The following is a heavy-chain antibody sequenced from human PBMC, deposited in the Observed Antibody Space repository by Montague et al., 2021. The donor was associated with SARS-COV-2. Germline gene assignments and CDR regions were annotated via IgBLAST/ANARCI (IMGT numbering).Heavy chain of an antibody. CDR2: LYYSGST. J-gene: IGHJ6*03. Sequence: SETLSLTCTVSGGSISSYYWSWIRQPPGKGLEWIGYLYYSGSTXXXPSXXXRVTISVDTSKNQFSLRLNSVAAADTAVYYCARHPPGYRYFYYLDVWGKGTTDTVSS. CDR3: ARHPPGYRYFYYLDV. D-gene: IGHD1-1*01. CDR1: GGSISSYY. V-gene: IGHV4-59*01.